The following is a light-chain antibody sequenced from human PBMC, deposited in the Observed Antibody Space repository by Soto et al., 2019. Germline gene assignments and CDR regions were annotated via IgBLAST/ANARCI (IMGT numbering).Light chain of an antibody. CDR2: GAS. CDR1: QSVSSSY. CDR3: QQYGSSPST. Sequence: EIVLTQSPGTLSLSPGERATLSCRASQSVSSSYLAWYQQKPGQAPRLLIYGASSRDTGIPDRFSGSGSGTDFTLTISRLEPEGFAVYYCQQYGSSPSTFGQGTKLEIK. V-gene: IGKV3-20*01. J-gene: IGKJ2*01.